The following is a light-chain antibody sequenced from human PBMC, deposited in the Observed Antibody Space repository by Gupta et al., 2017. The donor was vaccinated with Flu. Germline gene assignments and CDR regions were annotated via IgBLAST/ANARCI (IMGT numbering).Light chain of an antibody. Sequence: DIQMTQSPYPLSASLGDRVTITCRASQSMSGWLAWYQQKPGKAPNLLIYKASSLESGVPSRFSGSGSGTEFTLTISSLQPDDFATYYCQQSSAYPLTFGGGTKVEIK. J-gene: IGKJ4*02. CDR1: QSMSGW. V-gene: IGKV1-5*03. CDR2: KAS. CDR3: QQSSAYPLT.